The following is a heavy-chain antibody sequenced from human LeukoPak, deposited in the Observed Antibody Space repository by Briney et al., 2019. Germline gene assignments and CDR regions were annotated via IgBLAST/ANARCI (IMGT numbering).Heavy chain of an antibody. CDR3: ASLGYDAFDI. J-gene: IGHJ3*02. CDR1: GFTFSNYG. D-gene: IGHD6-25*01. V-gene: IGHV3-21*01. Sequence: GGSLRLSCAASGFTFSNYGMNWVRQAPGKGLEWVSSIGSDGGKIYYADSVKGRFTISRDNAKNSLYLQMDSLRADDTAVYYCASLGYDAFDIWGQGTMVTVSS. CDR2: IGSDGGKI.